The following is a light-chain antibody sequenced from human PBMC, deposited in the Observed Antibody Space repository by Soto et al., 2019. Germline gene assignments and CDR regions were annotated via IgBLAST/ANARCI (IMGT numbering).Light chain of an antibody. Sequence: DIPMTQSPSSLSASFGDRVTITCRASRTMGNYLNWYQQKPESAPKLLIYLTSSLQSGVPSRFSGSGSGTDFTLTISSLQPEDFATYYCQQSYSTPYSFGQGTKLEIK. CDR1: RTMGNY. CDR3: QQSYSTPYS. V-gene: IGKV1-39*01. CDR2: LTS. J-gene: IGKJ2*01.